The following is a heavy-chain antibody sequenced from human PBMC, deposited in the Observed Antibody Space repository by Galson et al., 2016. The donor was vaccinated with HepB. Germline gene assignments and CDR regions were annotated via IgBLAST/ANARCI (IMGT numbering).Heavy chain of an antibody. CDR3: ATMGGEFLFAFDV. CDR1: GGPINSYQ. D-gene: IGHD3-16*01. V-gene: IGHV4-59*03. J-gene: IGHJ3*01. CDR2: IYYGANS. Sequence: TLSLTCSISGGPINSYQWSWIRQSPGKGLEWIAYIYYGANSNYNPSLKSRATISADASKNQVSLRLTSVTAADTATYYCATMGGEFLFAFDVWGPGTVVTVSS.